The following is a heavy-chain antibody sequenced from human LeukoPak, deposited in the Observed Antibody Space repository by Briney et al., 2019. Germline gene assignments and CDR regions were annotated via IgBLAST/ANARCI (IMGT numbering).Heavy chain of an antibody. CDR2: IKLKSGGT. D-gene: IGHD4-17*01. V-gene: IGHV1-2*02. CDR1: GYTFADYFY. J-gene: IGHJ4*02. Sequence: VASVKVSCKASGYTFADYFYIHWVRQAPGQGLEWMGWIKLKSGGTQYAQKFQGRVTMARDTSISTAYMELSSLKSDDTAVYYCASAESHDYGETWGQGTLVTVSS. CDR3: ASAESHDYGET.